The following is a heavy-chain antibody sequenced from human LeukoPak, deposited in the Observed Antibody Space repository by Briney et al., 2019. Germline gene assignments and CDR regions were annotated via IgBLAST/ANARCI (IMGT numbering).Heavy chain of an antibody. CDR3: AKDATWGYYYYMDV. CDR1: GFTFSSYA. D-gene: IGHD3-16*01. CDR2: ISGSGGST. Sequence: GGSLRLSCAASGFTFSSYAMSWVRQAPGKGLEWVSAISGSGGSTYYADSVKGRFTISRDNSKNTLYLQMNSLGAEDTAVYYCAKDATWGYYYYMDVWGKGTTVTVSS. J-gene: IGHJ6*03. V-gene: IGHV3-23*01.